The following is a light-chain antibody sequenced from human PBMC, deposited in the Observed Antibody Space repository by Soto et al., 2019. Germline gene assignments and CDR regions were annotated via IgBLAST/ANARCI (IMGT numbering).Light chain of an antibody. Sequence: DIQMTPSPSTLSASVGDRVTITCRASQGISSWLAWYQQKPGKAHKLLIYKAASLESGVPSRFSGSGSGTEFTLTISSLQPDDFATYYCQQYNYYSRTFGQGTKV. CDR3: QQYNYYSRT. J-gene: IGKJ1*01. CDR1: QGISSW. CDR2: KAA. V-gene: IGKV1-5*03.